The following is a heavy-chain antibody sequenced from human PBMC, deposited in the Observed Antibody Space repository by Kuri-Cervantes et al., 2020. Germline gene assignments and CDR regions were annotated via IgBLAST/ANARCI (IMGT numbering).Heavy chain of an antibody. D-gene: IGHD2-21*01. J-gene: IGHJ3*02. CDR1: GGTFSSYA. CDR2: INPIFGTA. CDR3: ARTTVPIHAFDI. Sequence: SVKVSCKASGGTFSSYAIRWVRQAPGQGLEWMGGINPIFGTANYAQKFQGRVTITADKSTSTAYMELSSLRSEDTAVYYCARTTVPIHAFDIWGQGTMVTVSS. V-gene: IGHV1-69*06.